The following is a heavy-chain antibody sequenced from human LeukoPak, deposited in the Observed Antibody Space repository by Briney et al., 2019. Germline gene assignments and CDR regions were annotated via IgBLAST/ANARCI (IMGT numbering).Heavy chain of an antibody. CDR2: IYTSGST. Sequence: PSETLSLTCTVSGGSISSGDYYWSWIRQPAGKGLGWIGRIYTSGSTNYNPSLKSRVTISVDTSKNQFSLKLSSVTAADTAVYYCARGPYYFDSSGAFDIWGQGTMVTVSS. D-gene: IGHD3-22*01. V-gene: IGHV4-61*02. CDR3: ARGPYYFDSSGAFDI. J-gene: IGHJ3*02. CDR1: GGSISSGDYY.